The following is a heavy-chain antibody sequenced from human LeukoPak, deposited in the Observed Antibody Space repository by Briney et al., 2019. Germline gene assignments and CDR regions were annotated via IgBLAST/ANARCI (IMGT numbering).Heavy chain of an antibody. J-gene: IGHJ4*02. V-gene: IGHV3-48*03. CDR3: ARGWYGDYVSLFDY. Sequence: GGSLRLSCAAPGFTFSSYEMNWVRQAPGKGLEWVSYISSSGSTIYYADSVKGRLTISRDNAKNSLYLQMNSLRAEDTAVYYCARGWYGDYVSLFDYWGQGTLVTVSS. D-gene: IGHD4-17*01. CDR1: GFTFSSYE. CDR2: ISSSGSTI.